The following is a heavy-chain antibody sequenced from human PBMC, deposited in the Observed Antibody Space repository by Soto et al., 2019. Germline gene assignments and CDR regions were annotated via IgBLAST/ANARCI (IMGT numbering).Heavy chain of an antibody. D-gene: IGHD3-10*01. V-gene: IGHV4-34*01. Sequence: SETLSLTCAVYGGSFSGYYWSWIRQPPGKGLEWIGEINHSGSTNYNPSLKSRVTISVDTSKNQFSLKLSSVTAADTAVYYCARSFFYFGSGSYYNRPHNWFAPWGQGTLVTVPS. CDR2: INHSGST. J-gene: IGHJ5*02. CDR3: ARSFFYFGSGSYYNRPHNWFAP. CDR1: GGSFSGYY.